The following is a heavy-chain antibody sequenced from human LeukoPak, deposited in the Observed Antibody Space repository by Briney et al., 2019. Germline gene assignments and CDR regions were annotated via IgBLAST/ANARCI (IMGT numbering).Heavy chain of an antibody. J-gene: IGHJ6*02. CDR1: GFTFSSYG. CDR3: AKDRNSSSWYLYYYYGMDV. D-gene: IGHD6-13*01. V-gene: IGHV3-30*18. CDR2: ISYDGSNK. Sequence: PGGSLRLSCAASGFTFSSYGMHWVRQAPGKGLEWVAVISYDGSNKYYADSVKGRFTISRDNSKTTLYLQMNSLRAEDTAVYYCAKDRNSSSWYLYYYYGMDVWGQGTTVTVSS.